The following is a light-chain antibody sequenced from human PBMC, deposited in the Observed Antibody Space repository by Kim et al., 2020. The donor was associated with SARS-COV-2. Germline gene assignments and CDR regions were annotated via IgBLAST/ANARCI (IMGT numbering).Light chain of an antibody. CDR1: QTISTY. Sequence: LSAYVGDRVTITCRTSQTISTYLNWYNQKSGEAPKLLIYATSNLQSGVPSRFSGSGSGTDFTLTISSLQPEDFAIYYCQQTYGTPTFGQGTKLEI. V-gene: IGKV1-39*01. J-gene: IGKJ2*01. CDR3: QQTYGTPT. CDR2: ATS.